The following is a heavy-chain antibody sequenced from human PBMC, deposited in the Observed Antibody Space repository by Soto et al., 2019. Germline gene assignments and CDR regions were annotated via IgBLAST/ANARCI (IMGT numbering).Heavy chain of an antibody. CDR3: ARDVAAAATNWFDP. V-gene: IGHV1-18*01. J-gene: IGHJ5*02. CDR2: ISADNGHT. CDR1: GYTFTRYG. D-gene: IGHD6-13*01. Sequence: QVQLVQSGAEVKKPGASVKVSCKGSGYTFTRYGINWVRQAPGQGLEWMGWISADNGHTNYAQKLQGRVTMTTDTSTSTAYMELRSMRPDDTAVYYCARDVAAAATNWFDPWGQGTLVTVSS.